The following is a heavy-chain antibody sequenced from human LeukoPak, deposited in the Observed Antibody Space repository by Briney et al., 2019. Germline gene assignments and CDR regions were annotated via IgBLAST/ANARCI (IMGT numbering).Heavy chain of an antibody. Sequence: PSETLSLTCTVSGGSVSSYYCSWIRQPPGKGLEWIGYIYYSWSTNYNPSLKSRVTISVDTSKNQFSLKLSSVTAADTAVYYCARSRGGSYYGFDYWGQGTLVTVSS. D-gene: IGHD3-22*01. CDR1: GGSVSSYY. J-gene: IGHJ4*02. V-gene: IGHV4-59*02. CDR2: IYYSWST. CDR3: ARSRGGSYYGFDY.